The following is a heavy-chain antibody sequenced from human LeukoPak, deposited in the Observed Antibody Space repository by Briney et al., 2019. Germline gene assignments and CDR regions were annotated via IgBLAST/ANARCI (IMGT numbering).Heavy chain of an antibody. CDR1: GGSISSYY. D-gene: IGHD5-18*01. CDR2: IYTSGST. Sequence: SETLSLTCTVSGGSISSYYWSWIRQPAGEGLEWIGRIYTSGSTNYNPSRKSRVTMSVDTSKNQFSLKLSSLPAADTDRFSCRRGGEGYSYGFGFLDYWGQGTLVIVSS. CDR3: RRGGEGYSYGFGFLDY. V-gene: IGHV4-4*07. J-gene: IGHJ4*02.